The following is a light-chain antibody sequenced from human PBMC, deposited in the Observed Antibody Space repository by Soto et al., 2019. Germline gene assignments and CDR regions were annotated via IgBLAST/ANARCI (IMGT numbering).Light chain of an antibody. J-gene: IGLJ2*01. CDR1: SSTIGAGYD. V-gene: IGLV1-40*01. CDR2: GNY. CDR3: QSYDSSLSGSVL. Sequence: QPVLTQPPSVSGAPGQRVTISCTGSSSTIGAGYDVHWYQQLPGTAPKLLIYGNYNRPSGVPDRFSGSKSGTSASLAITGLQAEDEADYYCQSYDSSLSGSVLFGGGTKLTVL.